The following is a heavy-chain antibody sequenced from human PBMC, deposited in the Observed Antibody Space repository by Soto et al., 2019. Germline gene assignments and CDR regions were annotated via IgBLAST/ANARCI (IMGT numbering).Heavy chain of an antibody. J-gene: IGHJ3*02. CDR2: IKQDGSEK. Sequence: XGSLILTCAASGFTFSSYALNWVRQAPGKGLEWVANIKQDGSEKYYVDSVKGRFTISRDNAKNSLYLQMNRLRAEDTAVYYCARDREVRGVTDAFDIWGQGTMVTVSS. V-gene: IGHV3-7*01. CDR1: GFTFSSYA. D-gene: IGHD3-10*01. CDR3: ARDREVRGVTDAFDI.